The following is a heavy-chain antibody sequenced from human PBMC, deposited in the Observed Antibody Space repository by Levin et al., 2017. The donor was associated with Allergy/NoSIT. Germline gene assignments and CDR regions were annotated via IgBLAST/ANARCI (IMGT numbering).Heavy chain of an antibody. CDR3: ARDLAAAGTTGDMDV. CDR1: GYRFTGHY. CDR2: INPHNGAP. Sequence: GASVKVSCKASGYRFTGHYIHWVRQVPGQGLEWMGWINPHNGAPNYAQKFQDRITMTSDTSINTAYMELRGLRFDDTATYYCARDLAAAGTTGDMDVWGQGTTVTVSS. V-gene: IGHV1-2*02. D-gene: IGHD6-25*01. J-gene: IGHJ6*02.